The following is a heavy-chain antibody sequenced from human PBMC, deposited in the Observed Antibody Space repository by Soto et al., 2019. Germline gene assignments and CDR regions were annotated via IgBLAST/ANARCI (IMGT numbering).Heavy chain of an antibody. Sequence: QVQLVESGGGVVQPGRSLRLSCEASGFTFNTSGMHWVRQAPDKRLEWVAVISSDGTTQYYGDSVKGRFTISRDNAKRTLYLQIDSLNTEDTSVYYCATKARVTDYAYDGMDVWGQGTTGTVSS. D-gene: IGHD2-21*02. CDR2: ISSDGTTQ. V-gene: IGHV3-30*03. CDR1: GFTFNTSG. CDR3: ATKARVTDYAYDGMDV. J-gene: IGHJ6*02.